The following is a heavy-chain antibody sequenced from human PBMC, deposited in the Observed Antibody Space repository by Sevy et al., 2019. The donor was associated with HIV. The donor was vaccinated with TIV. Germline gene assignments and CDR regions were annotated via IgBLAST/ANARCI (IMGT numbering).Heavy chain of an antibody. CDR1: GGSISSGDYY. J-gene: IGHJ4*02. D-gene: IGHD3-22*01. CDR2: IFYSGST. CDR3: ARQRASSGYFYFDS. Sequence: SETLSLTCTVSGGSISSGDYYWSWIRQPQGKGLEWIGYIFYSGSTYFNPSLKSRVTISLDTSKSQFSLRLSSVTAADTAVFYCARQRASSGYFYFDSWGQGTLVTVSS. V-gene: IGHV4-30-4*01.